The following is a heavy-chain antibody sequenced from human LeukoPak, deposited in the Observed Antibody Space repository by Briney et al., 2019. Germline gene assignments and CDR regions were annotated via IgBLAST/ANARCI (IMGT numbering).Heavy chain of an antibody. V-gene: IGHV3-66*01. CDR3: ASAAAGTSTTGRAWFDP. Sequence: GGSLRLSCAASEFTVSSNYMTWVRQSPGRGLEWVSLIYANGYTTYADSVKGRFTISRDNSKNTLFLQMNSLRVEDTAVYYCASAAAGTSTTGRAWFDPWGQGTLVTVSS. CDR2: IYANGYT. CDR1: EFTVSSNY. J-gene: IGHJ5*02. D-gene: IGHD6-13*01.